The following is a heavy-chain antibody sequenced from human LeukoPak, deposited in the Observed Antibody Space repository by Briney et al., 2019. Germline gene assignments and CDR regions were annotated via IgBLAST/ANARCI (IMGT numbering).Heavy chain of an antibody. CDR3: AREREVVGADAFDI. V-gene: IGHV4-4*02. J-gene: IGHJ3*02. Sequence: PSETLSLTCAVSGGSISSSNWWSGVRQPPGKGLEWIGEIYHSGSTNYNPSLKSRVTISVDKSKNQFSLKLSSVTAADTAVYYCAREREVVGADAFDIWGQGTMVTVSS. CDR2: IYHSGST. D-gene: IGHD1-26*01. CDR1: GGSISSSNW.